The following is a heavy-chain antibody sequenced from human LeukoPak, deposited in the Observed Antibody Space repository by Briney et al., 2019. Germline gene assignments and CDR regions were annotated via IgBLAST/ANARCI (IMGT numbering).Heavy chain of an antibody. V-gene: IGHV3-66*04. Sequence: GGSLRLSCAASGFXVSSNHLTWVRQAPGKGLQWVSLIYSDGRTYYADSVRGRFTISRDKSKNTLYLQMNSLRVEDTAVFYCVRPKHSSTSWLHYGMDVWGQGTTVTASS. CDR3: VRPKHSSTSWLHYGMDV. J-gene: IGHJ6*02. CDR2: IYSDGRT. D-gene: IGHD2-2*01. CDR1: GFXVSSNH.